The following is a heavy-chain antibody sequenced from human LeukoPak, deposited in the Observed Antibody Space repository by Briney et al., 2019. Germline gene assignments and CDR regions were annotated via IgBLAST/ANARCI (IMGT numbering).Heavy chain of an antibody. Sequence: GGSLRLSCAASGFTFSSYGMHWVRQAPGKGLEWVAVIWYDGSNKYYADSVKGRFTISRDNSKNTLYLQMNSLRAEDTAVYYCAKDSVGGYYDYWGQGTLVTVSS. D-gene: IGHD3-22*01. CDR1: GFTFSSYG. V-gene: IGHV3-33*06. CDR2: IWYDGSNK. CDR3: AKDSVGGYYDY. J-gene: IGHJ4*02.